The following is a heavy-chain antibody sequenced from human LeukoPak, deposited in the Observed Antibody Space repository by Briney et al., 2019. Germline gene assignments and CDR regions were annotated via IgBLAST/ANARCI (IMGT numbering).Heavy chain of an antibody. J-gene: IGHJ4*02. CDR2: INPSGGST. V-gene: IGHV1-46*01. D-gene: IGHD4-17*01. Sequence: ASVKVSCKASGSTFTSYFMHWVRQAPGQELDWMGIINPSGGSTSYAQKFQGRVTMTRDTSTSTVYMELSSLRSEDTAVYYCARDSADYGDYDYWGQGTLVTVSS. CDR3: ARDSADYGDYDY. CDR1: GSTFTSYF.